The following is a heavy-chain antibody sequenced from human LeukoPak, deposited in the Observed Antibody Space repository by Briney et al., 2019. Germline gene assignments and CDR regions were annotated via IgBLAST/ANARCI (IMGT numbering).Heavy chain of an antibody. J-gene: IGHJ5*02. CDR2: INPNSGGT. V-gene: IGHV1-2*06. CDR1: GYTFTGYY. D-gene: IGHD3-9*01. Sequence: ASVKVSCKASGYTFTGYYMHWVRQAPGQGLEWMGRINPNSGGTNYAQKFQGRVTMTRDTSISTAYMELSRLRSDDTAVYYCARGPRYYDILTGYSNWFDPWGQGTLVTVSS. CDR3: ARGPRYYDILTGYSNWFDP.